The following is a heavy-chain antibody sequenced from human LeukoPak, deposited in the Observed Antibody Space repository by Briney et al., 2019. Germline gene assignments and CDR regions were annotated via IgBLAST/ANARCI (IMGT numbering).Heavy chain of an antibody. CDR2: MNPNSGNT. V-gene: IGHV1-8*02. D-gene: IGHD6-19*01. CDR3: ARGSQAYSSGWFDP. Sequence: ASVKVSCKASGYTFTSYYMHWVRQAPGQGLEWMGWMNPNSGNTGYAQKFQGRVTMTRNTSISTAYMELSSLRSEDTAVYYCARGSQAYSSGWFDPWGQGTLVTVSS. J-gene: IGHJ5*02. CDR1: GYTFTSYY.